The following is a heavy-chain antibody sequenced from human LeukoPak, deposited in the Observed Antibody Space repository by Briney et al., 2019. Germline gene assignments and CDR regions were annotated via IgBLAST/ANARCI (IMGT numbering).Heavy chain of an antibody. J-gene: IGHJ3*02. CDR1: GGSISSYY. CDR3: ARQGITMVRGVTDAFDI. V-gene: IGHV4-59*08. CDR2: IYYSGST. D-gene: IGHD3-10*01. Sequence: SETLSLTCTVSGGSISSYYWSWIRQPPGKGLEWIGYIYYSGSTNYNPSLKSRVTISVDTSKNQFSLKLSSVTAADTAVYYCARQGITMVRGVTDAFDIWGQGTMVTVSS.